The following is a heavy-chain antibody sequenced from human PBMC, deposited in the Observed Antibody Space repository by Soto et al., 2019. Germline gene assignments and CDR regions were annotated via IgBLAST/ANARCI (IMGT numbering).Heavy chain of an antibody. J-gene: IGHJ4*02. CDR2: IYYSGST. CDR3: ARVTTVTYIFDY. D-gene: IGHD4-17*01. Sequence: PSETLSLTCTVSGGSISSGGYYWSWIRQHPGKGLEWIGYIYYSGSTYYNPSLKSRVTISVDTSKNQFSLKLSSVTAADTAVYYCARVTTVTYIFDYWGQGTLVTAPQ. CDR1: GGSISSGGYY. V-gene: IGHV4-31*03.